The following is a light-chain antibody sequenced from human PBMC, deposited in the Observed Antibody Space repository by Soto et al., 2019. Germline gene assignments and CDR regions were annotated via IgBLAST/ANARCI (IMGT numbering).Light chain of an antibody. CDR1: SSDVGGYNY. J-gene: IGLJ1*01. V-gene: IGLV2-8*01. CDR3: STYAGSLYV. CDR2: EVS. Sequence: QSVLTQPPSASGAPGQSVTISCTGTSSDVGGYNYVSWYQQHPGKAPKLMFYEVSRRPSGVPDRFSGSKSGNTASLTVSGLQAEDEAESYCSTYAGSLYVFVTGTNVTVL.